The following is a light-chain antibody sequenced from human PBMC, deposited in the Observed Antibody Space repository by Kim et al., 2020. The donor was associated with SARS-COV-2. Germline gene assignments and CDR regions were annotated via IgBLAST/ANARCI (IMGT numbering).Light chain of an antibody. CDR2: GAS. CDR1: QSVSSSY. CDR3: QQYGSSPLT. Sequence: EIVLTQSPGTLSLSPGERATLSCRASQSVSSSYLAWYQQKPGQAPRLLIYGASSRATGIPDRFSGGGSGTDFTLTISRLEPEDLAVYYCQQYGSSPLTFGGGTKVDIK. J-gene: IGKJ4*02. V-gene: IGKV3-20*01.